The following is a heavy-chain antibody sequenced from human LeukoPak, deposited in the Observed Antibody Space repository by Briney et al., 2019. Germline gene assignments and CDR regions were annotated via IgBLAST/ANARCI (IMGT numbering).Heavy chain of an antibody. D-gene: IGHD3-9*01. CDR3: ARGHFNRYYDILTGSTHYGMDV. CDR1: GGSFSGYY. V-gene: IGHV4-34*01. J-gene: IGHJ6*02. CDR2: INHSGST. Sequence: SETLSLTCAVNGGSFSGYYWIWIIQPPGKGLEWIGEINHSGSTNYNPSLKSRVTISVDTSKNQFSLKLSSVTAADTAVYYCARGHFNRYYDILTGSTHYGMDVWGQGTTVTVSS.